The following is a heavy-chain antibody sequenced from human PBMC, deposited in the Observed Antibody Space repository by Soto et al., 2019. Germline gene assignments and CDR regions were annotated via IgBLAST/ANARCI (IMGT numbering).Heavy chain of an antibody. CDR3: ARVGSSWSFDY. D-gene: IGHD6-13*01. V-gene: IGHV3-33*01. Sequence: GVLRLSCAASGFTFSSYGMHWVRQAPGKGLEWVAIIWYDGSNKYYADSVKGRFTISRDSSKNTLYLQMNSLRAEDTAVYYCARVGSSWSFDYWGQGTLV. CDR1: GFTFSSYG. J-gene: IGHJ4*02. CDR2: IWYDGSNK.